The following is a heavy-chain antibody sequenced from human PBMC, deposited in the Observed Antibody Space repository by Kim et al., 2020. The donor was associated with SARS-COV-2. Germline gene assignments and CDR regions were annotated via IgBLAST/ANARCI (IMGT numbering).Heavy chain of an antibody. D-gene: IGHD2-15*01. V-gene: IGHV4-31*03. J-gene: IGHJ6*04. CDR1: GGSISSGGYY. Sequence: SETLSLTCTVSGGSISSGGYYWSWIRQHPGKGLEWIGYIYYSGSTYYNPSLKSRVTISVDTSKNQFSLKLSSVTAADTAVYYCAIDSHRRLPDCSGGSCDYYGMDVWGKGTTVTVSS. CDR2: IYYSGST. CDR3: AIDSHRRLPDCSGGSCDYYGMDV.